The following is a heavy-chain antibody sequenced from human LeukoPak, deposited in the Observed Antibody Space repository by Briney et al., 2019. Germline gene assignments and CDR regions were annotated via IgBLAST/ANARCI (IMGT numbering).Heavy chain of an antibody. CDR1: GGTFSSYA. J-gene: IGHJ5*02. D-gene: IGHD6-19*01. Sequence: ASVKVSCKASGGTFSSYAISWVRQAPGQGLEWMGGIIPIFGTANYAQKFQGRVTITADESTSTAYMELSSLRSEDTAVYYCARDLYSSGWYPWFDPWGQGTLVTVSS. V-gene: IGHV1-69*01. CDR2: IIPIFGTA. CDR3: ARDLYSSGWYPWFDP.